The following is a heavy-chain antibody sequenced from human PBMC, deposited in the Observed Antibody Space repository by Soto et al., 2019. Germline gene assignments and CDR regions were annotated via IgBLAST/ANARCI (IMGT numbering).Heavy chain of an antibody. V-gene: IGHV3-64D*06. CDR1: GFSFSSYA. CDR3: VKDRYVDY. J-gene: IGHJ4*02. Sequence: PGGSLRLSCSVSGFSFSSYAMHWVRQAPGEGLQYVSSISSNGVSTYYADSVKGRFTISRDNSKNTLYLQMSSLRAEDTAVYYCVKDRYVDYWGQGTLVTVSS. CDR2: ISSNGVST.